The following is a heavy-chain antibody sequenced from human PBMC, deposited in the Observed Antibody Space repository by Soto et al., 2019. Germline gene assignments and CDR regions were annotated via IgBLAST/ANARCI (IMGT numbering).Heavy chain of an antibody. Sequence: EKRLEWMGWINAGNGNTKYSQKFQGRVTITRDTSASTAYMELSSLRSEDTAVYNCARACVLAGCARDI. V-gene: IGHV1-3*01. CDR3: ARACVLAGCARDI. CDR2: INAGNGNT. D-gene: IGHD3-3*01. J-gene: IGHJ3*02.